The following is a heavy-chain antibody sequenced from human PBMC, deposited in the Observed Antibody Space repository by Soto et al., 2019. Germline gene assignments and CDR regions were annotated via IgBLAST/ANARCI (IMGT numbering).Heavy chain of an antibody. D-gene: IGHD3-22*01. CDR1: GGSISSGGYS. Sequence: LSLTCAVSGGSISSGGYSWSWIRQPPGKGLEWIGYIYHSGSTYYNPSLKSRVTISVDRSKNQFSLKLSSVSAADTAVYYCAVGGYDSSGYPFDYWGQGTLVTVSP. V-gene: IGHV4-30-2*01. CDR3: AVGGYDSSGYPFDY. CDR2: IYHSGST. J-gene: IGHJ4*02.